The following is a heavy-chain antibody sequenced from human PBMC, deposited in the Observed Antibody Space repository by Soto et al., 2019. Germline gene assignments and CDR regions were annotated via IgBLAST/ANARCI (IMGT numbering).Heavy chain of an antibody. J-gene: IGHJ4*02. CDR3: ARHEIDTVTTLGY. Sequence: GGSLRLSCTASGFSFSSLSMNWVRQAPGKGLVWISRITSDGSSVSYADSVKGRFTISVDTSKNQFSLKLSSVTAADTAVYYCARHEIDTVTTLGYWGQGTLVTVSS. CDR2: ITSDGSSV. D-gene: IGHD4-17*01. V-gene: IGHV3-74*01. CDR1: GFSFSSLS.